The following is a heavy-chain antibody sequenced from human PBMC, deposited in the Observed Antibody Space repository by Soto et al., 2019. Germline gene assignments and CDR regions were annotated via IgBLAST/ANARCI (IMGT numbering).Heavy chain of an antibody. CDR1: GGSISSYY. Sequence: SETLSLTCAVSGGSISSYYWSWIRQPAGKGLEWIGRIYTSGSTNYNPSLKSRVTMSVDTSKNQFSLKPSSVTAADTAVYYCAKGMVYAPGGYYYYGMDVWGQGTTVTVSS. J-gene: IGHJ6*02. V-gene: IGHV4-4*07. CDR3: AKGMVYAPGGYYYYGMDV. CDR2: IYTSGST. D-gene: IGHD2-8*01.